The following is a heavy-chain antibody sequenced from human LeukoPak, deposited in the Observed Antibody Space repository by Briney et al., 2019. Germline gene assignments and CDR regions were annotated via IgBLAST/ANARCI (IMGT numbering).Heavy chain of an antibody. Sequence: GGSLRLSCAASGFTFSSYAMTWVRQAPGKGLEWVSSIDSTGATTHYAGSVKGRFTISRDNSKNTLYLQMNSLRAEDAALYYCARYRMAPSGITFGGVVLRTFDYWGQGTLVTVSS. CDR3: ARYRMAPSGITFGGVVLRTFDY. CDR1: GFTFSSYA. CDR2: IDSTGATT. J-gene: IGHJ4*02. V-gene: IGHV3-23*01. D-gene: IGHD3-16*01.